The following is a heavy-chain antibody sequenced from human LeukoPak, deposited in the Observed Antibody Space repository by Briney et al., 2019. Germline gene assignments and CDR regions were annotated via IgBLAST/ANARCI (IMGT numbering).Heavy chain of an antibody. Sequence: GGSLRLSCAASGFTFSSYAMRWVRQAPGKGLEWVAVISYDGSNKYYADSVKGRFTISRDNSKNTLYLQMNSLRAEDTAVYYCASDERSYYDSSGYQGSSYFQHWGQGNLVTVSS. CDR2: ISYDGSNK. CDR3: ASDERSYYDSSGYQGSSYFQH. V-gene: IGHV3-30-3*01. D-gene: IGHD3-22*01. J-gene: IGHJ1*01. CDR1: GFTFSSYA.